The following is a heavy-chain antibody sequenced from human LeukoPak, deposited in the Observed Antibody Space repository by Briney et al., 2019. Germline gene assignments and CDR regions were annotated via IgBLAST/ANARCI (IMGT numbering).Heavy chain of an antibody. CDR1: GFTFSSFS. V-gene: IGHV3-21*01. J-gene: IGHJ6*02. CDR2: ISSSSSYI. CDR3: ARASGSYGYYGMDV. D-gene: IGHD1-26*01. Sequence: AGGSLRLSCAASGFTFSSFSMNWVRQAPGKGLEWVSSISSSSSYIYYADSVKGRFTISRDNAKNSLYLQMNSLRAEDTAVYYCARASGSYGYYGMDVWGQGTTVTVSS.